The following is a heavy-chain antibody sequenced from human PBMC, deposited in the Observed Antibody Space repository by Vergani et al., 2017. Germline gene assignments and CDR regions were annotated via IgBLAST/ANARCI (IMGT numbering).Heavy chain of an antibody. CDR1: GGSISSGSYY. CDR2: IYTSGST. Sequence: QVQLQESGPGLVKPSQTLSLTCTVSGGSISSGSYYWSWIRQPAGKGLEWIGRIYTSGSTNYNPALKSRVTISVDTSKNQFSLKLSSVTAADTAVYYCARGGGGSTPWGQGTLVTVSS. V-gene: IGHV4-61*02. CDR3: ARGGGGSTP. D-gene: IGHD3-16*01. J-gene: IGHJ5*02.